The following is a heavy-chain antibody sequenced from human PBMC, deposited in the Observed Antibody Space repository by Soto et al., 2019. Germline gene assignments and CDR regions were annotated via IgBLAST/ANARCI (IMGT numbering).Heavy chain of an antibody. Sequence: SETLSLTCNVSGGSIRSYYWSWIRQPPGKGLEWIGYIYYSGSTTYNPSLKSRVTISVDTSKNQFSLKLSSVTAADTAVYYCASYGNYNHYWGQGTLVTVS. CDR3: ASYGNYNHY. CDR2: IYYSGST. J-gene: IGHJ4*02. D-gene: IGHD4-17*01. CDR1: GGSIRSYY. V-gene: IGHV4-59*01.